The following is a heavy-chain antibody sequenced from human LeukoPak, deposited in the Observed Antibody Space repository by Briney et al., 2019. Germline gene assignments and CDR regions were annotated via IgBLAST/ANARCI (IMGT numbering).Heavy chain of an antibody. J-gene: IGHJ6*03. CDR2: IKQDGSER. CDR3: ARADGYYYYYMDV. D-gene: IGHD5-24*01. Sequence: GGSLRLSCAASGFNFNTYWMSWVRQAPGKGLEWLANIKQDGSERYYVDSLKGRFTVSRDNARNSLYLQMNSLRAEDTAVYYCARADGYYYYYMDVWGKGTTVTVSS. CDR1: GFNFNTYW. V-gene: IGHV3-7*01.